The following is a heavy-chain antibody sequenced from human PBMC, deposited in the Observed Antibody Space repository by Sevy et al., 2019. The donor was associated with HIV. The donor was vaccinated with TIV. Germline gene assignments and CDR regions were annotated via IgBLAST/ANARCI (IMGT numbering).Heavy chain of an antibody. J-gene: IGHJ4*02. CDR1: GYTLTELS. D-gene: IGHD6-13*01. V-gene: IGHV1-24*01. Sequence: ASVKVSCQVSGYTLTELSMHWVRQAPGKGLEWMGGFDPEDGETIYAQKFQGRVTMTEDTSTDTAYMELSSLRSEDTAVYYCATDVATGGSISWLPDYWGQGTLVTVSS. CDR3: ATDVATGGSISWLPDY. CDR2: FDPEDGET.